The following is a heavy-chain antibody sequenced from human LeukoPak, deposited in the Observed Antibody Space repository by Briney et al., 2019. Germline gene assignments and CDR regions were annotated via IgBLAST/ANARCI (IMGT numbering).Heavy chain of an antibody. J-gene: IGHJ4*02. Sequence: QTGGSLRLSCAASGFTFSSYSMNWVRQAPGKGLEWVSYISSSSSTIYYADSVKGRFTISRDNAKNSLYLQMNSPRAEDTAVYYCARGLERRVPDYWGQGTLVTVSS. CDR3: ARGLERRVPDY. CDR1: GFTFSSYS. V-gene: IGHV3-48*04. D-gene: IGHD1-1*01. CDR2: ISSSSSTI.